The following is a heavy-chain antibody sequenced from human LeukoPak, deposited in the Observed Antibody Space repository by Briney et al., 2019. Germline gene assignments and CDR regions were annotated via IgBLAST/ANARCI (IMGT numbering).Heavy chain of an antibody. D-gene: IGHD4-23*01. Sequence: PGGSLRLSCAASGFTFSDYAMHWVRQAPGKGLEWVAVISFDGSVKDFADSVKGRFTISRDNSKNTLYLQRNSLRPEDTAVYYCARHFGGFDFWGQGTMVTVSS. CDR3: ARHFGGFDF. J-gene: IGHJ3*01. CDR2: ISFDGSVK. V-gene: IGHV3-30*04. CDR1: GFTFSDYA.